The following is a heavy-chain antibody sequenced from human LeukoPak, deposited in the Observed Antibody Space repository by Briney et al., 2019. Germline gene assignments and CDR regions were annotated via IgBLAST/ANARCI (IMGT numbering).Heavy chain of an antibody. V-gene: IGHV3-73*01. CDR1: GFTFSGSS. D-gene: IGHD6-19*01. CDR3: TTDQWRGPFDY. CDR2: IRTKANTYAT. Sequence: GGSLRLSCAASGFTFSGSSIHWVRQASGKGLEWVGLIRTKANTYATAYAASVTGRFTISRDDSKNTLYLQMNSLKTEDTAVYYCTTDQWRGPFDYWGQGTLVTVSS. J-gene: IGHJ4*02.